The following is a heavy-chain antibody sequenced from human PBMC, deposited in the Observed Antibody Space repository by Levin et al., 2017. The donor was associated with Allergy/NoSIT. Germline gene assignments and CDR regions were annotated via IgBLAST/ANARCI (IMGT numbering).Heavy chain of an antibody. CDR3: APLAVHTAMFTHPSRFDS. V-gene: IGHV3-23*01. CDR1: GFTFSSYG. D-gene: IGHD5-18*01. Sequence: GGSLRLSCAASGFTFSSYGMSWVRQAPGKGLEWVSSLSGSGGSTYYADSVRGRFTISRDNSNNTLYLQMNSLRAEDTAVYYCAPLAVHTAMFTHPSRFDSWGQGTLVTVSS. CDR2: LSGSGGST. J-gene: IGHJ4*02.